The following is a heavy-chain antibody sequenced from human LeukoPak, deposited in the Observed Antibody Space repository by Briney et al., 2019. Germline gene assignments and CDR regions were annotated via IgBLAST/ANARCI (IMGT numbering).Heavy chain of an antibody. D-gene: IGHD3-9*01. CDR3: ARCLEGGDILTGSGY. Sequence: GGSLRLSCAASGFTFSSYSMNWVRQAPGKGLEWVSSIRTSSSYIYYADSVKGRFTISRDNTKNSLYLQMNSLRAEDAAVYYCARCLEGGDILTGSGYWGQGTLVTVSS. CDR1: GFTFSSYS. V-gene: IGHV3-21*01. J-gene: IGHJ4*02. CDR2: IRTSSSYI.